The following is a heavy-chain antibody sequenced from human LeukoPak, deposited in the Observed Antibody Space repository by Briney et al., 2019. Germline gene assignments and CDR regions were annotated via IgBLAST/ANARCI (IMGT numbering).Heavy chain of an antibody. CDR2: INPSGGST. Sequence: AAVKDSRKASGYTFTSYYIHWVRQPPGQGLAWMGIINPSGGSTNYEQKFQGRVTMTSDTSTSTVYMEVSSLRSEDTAVYCGARGVASWLLVSWGQGTLVTVSS. J-gene: IGHJ5*02. D-gene: IGHD3-22*01. CDR3: ARGVASWLLVS. V-gene: IGHV1-46*01. CDR1: GYTFTSYY.